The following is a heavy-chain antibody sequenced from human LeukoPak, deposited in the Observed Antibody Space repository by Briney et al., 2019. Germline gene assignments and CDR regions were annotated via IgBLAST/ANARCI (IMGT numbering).Heavy chain of an antibody. CDR3: ARDGIYTVTTSYDY. CDR1: GFTFSSYS. V-gene: IGHV3-21*01. J-gene: IGHJ4*02. Sequence: PGGSLRLSCAASGFTFSSYSMNWVRQAPGKGLELVSSISSSSSYIYYADSVKGRFTISRDNAKNSLYLQMNSLRAEDTAVYYCARDGIYTVTTSYDYWGQGTLVTVSS. D-gene: IGHD4-17*01. CDR2: ISSSSSYI.